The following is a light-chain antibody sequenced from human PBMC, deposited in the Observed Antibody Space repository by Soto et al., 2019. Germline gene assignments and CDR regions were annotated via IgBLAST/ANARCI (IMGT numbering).Light chain of an antibody. CDR2: EVS. CDR3: SSKRSSSTLV. J-gene: IGLJ2*01. Sequence: QSALTQPASVSGSPGQSITISCTGTSSDVGGYNYVSWYQQHPGKAPKLMIYEVSNRPSGVSNRFSGSKSGNTASLTISGLQAEDEADYSCSSKRSSSTLVFGGGTKLTVL. V-gene: IGLV2-14*01. CDR1: SSDVGGYNY.